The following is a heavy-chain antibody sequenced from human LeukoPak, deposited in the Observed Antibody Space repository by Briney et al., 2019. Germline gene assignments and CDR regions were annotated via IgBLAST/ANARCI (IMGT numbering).Heavy chain of an antibody. Sequence: ASVKVSGKASGYTFTSYYMHWVRQAPGQGLEWMGIINPSGGSTSYAQKFQGRVTMTRDTSTSTVYMELSSLRSEDTAVYYCARDLPDMVMTGYRSYYYYGMDVWGKGTTVTVSS. CDR2: INPSGGST. D-gene: IGHD3-9*01. V-gene: IGHV1-46*01. J-gene: IGHJ6*04. CDR1: GYTFTSYY. CDR3: ARDLPDMVMTGYRSYYYYGMDV.